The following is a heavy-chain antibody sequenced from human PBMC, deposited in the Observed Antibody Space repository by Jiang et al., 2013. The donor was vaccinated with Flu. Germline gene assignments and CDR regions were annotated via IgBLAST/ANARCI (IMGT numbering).Heavy chain of an antibody. V-gene: IGHV4-34*01. CDR3: ARGSGYGDYVFDI. CDR2: INHSGTT. J-gene: IGHJ3*02. CDR1: GGSFSGYY. Sequence: LLKPSETLSLTCAVYGGSFSGYYWSWIRQPPGKGLEWIGEINHSGTTNYNPSLKSRVTISVDTSKNQFSLKLRSVTAADTAVYYCARGSGYGDYVFDIWGQGTMVTVSS. D-gene: IGHD4-17*01.